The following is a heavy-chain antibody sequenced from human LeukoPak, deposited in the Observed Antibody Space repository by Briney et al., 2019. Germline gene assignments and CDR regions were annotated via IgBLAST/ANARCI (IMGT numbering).Heavy chain of an antibody. D-gene: IGHD5-12*01. CDR2: INHSGST. J-gene: IGHJ6*03. V-gene: IGHV4-34*01. CDR1: GGSFSGYY. Sequence: SETLSLTCAVYGGSFSGYYWSWIRQPPGKGLEWIGEINHSGSTNYNPSLKSRVTISVDTSKNQFSLKLSSVTAADTAVHYCARGEWLPHAYYMDVWGKGTTVTVSS. CDR3: ARGEWLPHAYYMDV.